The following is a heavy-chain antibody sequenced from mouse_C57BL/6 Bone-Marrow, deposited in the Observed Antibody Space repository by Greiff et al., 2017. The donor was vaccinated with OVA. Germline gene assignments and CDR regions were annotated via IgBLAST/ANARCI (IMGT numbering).Heavy chain of an antibody. Sequence: VQLQQSGAELVRPGASVKLSCTASGFNIKDDYMHWVKQRPEQGLEWIGWIDPENGDTEYASKFQGKANITADTSSNTAYLQLSSLTSEDTAVYYCTTEGSYAYDWGYYYAMDYWGQGTSVTVSS. J-gene: IGHJ4*01. CDR1: GFNIKDDY. CDR2: IDPENGDT. CDR3: TTEGSYAYDWGYYYAMDY. V-gene: IGHV14-4*01. D-gene: IGHD2-2*01.